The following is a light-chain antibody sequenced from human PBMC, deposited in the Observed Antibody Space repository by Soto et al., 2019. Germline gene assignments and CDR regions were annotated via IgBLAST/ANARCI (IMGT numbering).Light chain of an antibody. CDR3: GTWDSSLSGYVV. V-gene: IGLV1-51*02. CDR2: ESD. CDR1: FSNIGNNY. J-gene: IGLJ2*01. Sequence: QSVLTQPPLVSAAPGQRVTISCSGSFSNIGNNYVSWYQQVPGTAPKLLIYESDKRPSGVPDRFSGSKSGTSATLGITGLQTGDEADYYCGTWDSSLSGYVVFGGGTKLTVL.